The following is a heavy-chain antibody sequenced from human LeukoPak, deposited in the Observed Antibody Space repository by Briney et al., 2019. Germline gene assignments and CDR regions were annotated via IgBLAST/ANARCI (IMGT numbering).Heavy chain of an antibody. J-gene: IGHJ4*02. Sequence: PGGSLRPSCAASGFTFSSYEMNWVRQAPGKGLEWVSYISSSGSTIYYADSVKGRFTISRDNAKNSLYLQMNSLRAEDTAVYYCARGMGYDYVWGSYRYTPFDYWGQGTLVTVSS. CDR2: ISSSGSTI. CDR3: ARGMGYDYVWGSYRYTPFDY. D-gene: IGHD3-16*02. V-gene: IGHV3-48*03. CDR1: GFTFSSYE.